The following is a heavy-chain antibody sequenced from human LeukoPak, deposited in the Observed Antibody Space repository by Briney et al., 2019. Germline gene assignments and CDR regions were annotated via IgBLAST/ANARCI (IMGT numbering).Heavy chain of an antibody. CDR1: GFTFSSYS. Sequence: GGSLRLSCAASGFTFSSYSMHRVRQAPEKGLEWVSSISSSSAYIFYADSVMGRFTISRDNAKNSLYLQMNSLRAEDTAVYYCARGTTVVRSPFDHRGQGTLVTVSS. J-gene: IGHJ4*02. CDR2: ISSSSAYI. V-gene: IGHV3-21*01. CDR3: ARGTTVVRSPFDH. D-gene: IGHD4-23*01.